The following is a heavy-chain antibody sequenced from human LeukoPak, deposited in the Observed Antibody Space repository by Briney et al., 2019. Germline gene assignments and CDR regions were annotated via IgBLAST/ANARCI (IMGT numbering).Heavy chain of an antibody. V-gene: IGHV4-39*01. J-gene: IGHJ4*02. CDR3: AEIAAAGL. CDR2: IYYSGST. CDR1: GGSISSSSYY. Sequence: PSETLSLTCTVSGGSISSSSYYWGWIRQPPGKGLEWIGSIYYSGSTYYNPSLKSRVTISVDTSKNQFSLKLSSVTTAHTAVYYCAEIAAAGLWGQGTLVTVSS. D-gene: IGHD6-13*01.